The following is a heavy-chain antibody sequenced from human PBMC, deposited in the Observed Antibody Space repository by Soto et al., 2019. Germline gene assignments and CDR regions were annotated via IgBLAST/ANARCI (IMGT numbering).Heavy chain of an antibody. CDR3: ARETYYYDSSGYFHFDY. J-gene: IGHJ4*02. V-gene: IGHV1-18*01. Sequence: QVQLVQSGAEVKKPGASVKVSCKASGYTFTSYGISWVRQAPGQGLEWMGWISAYNGNTNYAQKLQGRVTMTTDTSXSXXYMELRSLRSDDTAVYYCARETYYYDSSGYFHFDYWGQGTLVTVSS. CDR1: GYTFTSYG. CDR2: ISAYNGNT. D-gene: IGHD3-22*01.